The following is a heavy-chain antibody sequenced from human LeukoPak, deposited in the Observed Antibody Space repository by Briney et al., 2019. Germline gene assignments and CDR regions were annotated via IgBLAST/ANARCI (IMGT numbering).Heavy chain of an antibody. D-gene: IGHD2-2*01. CDR1: GYTFVNYG. Sequence: ASVKVSCKASGYTFVNYGLSWVRQAPGQGLEWMGRINTYNGDTDYAQNVRGRVIMTTDTSTSTGYMELRSLRSDETAVYYCARDGVVIRGAFTLSYNTMDVWGQGTTVAVSS. CDR2: INTYNGDT. V-gene: IGHV1-18*01. CDR3: ARDGVVIRGAFTLSYNTMDV. J-gene: IGHJ6*02.